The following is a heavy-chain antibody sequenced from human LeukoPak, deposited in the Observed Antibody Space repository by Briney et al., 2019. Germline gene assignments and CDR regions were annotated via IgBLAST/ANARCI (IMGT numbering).Heavy chain of an antibody. D-gene: IGHD3-3*01. CDR1: GGSVSSGSYY. Sequence: PSETLSLTCTVSGGSVSSGSYYWSWIRQPPGKGLEWIGYIYYSGSTNYNPSLKSRVTISVGTSKNQFSLKLSSVTAADTAVYYCARDRYYDFWSGSNWLDPWGQGTLVTVSS. CDR3: ARDRYYDFWSGSNWLDP. CDR2: IYYSGST. J-gene: IGHJ5*02. V-gene: IGHV4-61*01.